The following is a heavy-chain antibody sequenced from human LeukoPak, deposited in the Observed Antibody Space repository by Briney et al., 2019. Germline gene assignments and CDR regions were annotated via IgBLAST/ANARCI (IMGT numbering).Heavy chain of an antibody. CDR3: ARDKVAGSSYYFDY. CDR2: IYYSGST. D-gene: IGHD2-15*01. Sequence: SETLSLTCTVSGGSISSYYWGWIRQPPGKGLEWIGYIYYSGSTNYNPSLKSRVTISVDTSKNQFSLKLSSVTAADTAVYYCARDKVAGSSYYFDYWGQGTLVTVSS. V-gene: IGHV4-59*01. CDR1: GGSISSYY. J-gene: IGHJ4*02.